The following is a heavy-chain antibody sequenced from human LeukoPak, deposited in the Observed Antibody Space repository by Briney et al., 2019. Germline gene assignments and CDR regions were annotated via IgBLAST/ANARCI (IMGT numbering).Heavy chain of an antibody. CDR3: AKYFYTTQAYYFDY. V-gene: IGHV3-30*18. J-gene: IGHJ4*02. Sequence: GGSLRLSCAASGFTFSSYGMHWVRQAPGKGLEWVAVISYDGSNKYYADSVKGRFTISRDNSKNTLYLQMNSLRAEDTAVYYCAKYFYTTQAYYFDYWGQGTLVTVSS. D-gene: IGHD1-1*01. CDR2: ISYDGSNK. CDR1: GFTFSSYG.